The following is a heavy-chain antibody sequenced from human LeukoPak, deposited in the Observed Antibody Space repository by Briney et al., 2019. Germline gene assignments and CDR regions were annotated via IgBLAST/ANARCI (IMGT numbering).Heavy chain of an antibody. CDR1: GFTFEDYG. D-gene: IGHD2-8*02. Sequence: RPGGSLRLSCAASGFTFEDYGLTWVRQAPGKGLEWVSGINWNGDRTRYADSVKGRFTISRDNAKNSLYLQMNSLRAEDTALYYCTNIHTGWGQGTLVTVSS. V-gene: IGHV3-20*04. CDR2: INWNGDRT. CDR3: TNIHTG. J-gene: IGHJ4*02.